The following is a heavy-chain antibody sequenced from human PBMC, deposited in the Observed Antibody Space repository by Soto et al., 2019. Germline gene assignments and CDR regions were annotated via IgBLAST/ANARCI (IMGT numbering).Heavy chain of an antibody. CDR1: GYSFTDYH. V-gene: IGHV1-2*06. Sequence: WASVKVSCKASGYSFTDYHIHWVRQAPGQGLEWLGRINPKSGGTSTAQKFQGRVTMTTDTSISTASMELTRLTSDDTAIYYCARGDSTDCSNGVCSFFYNHDMDVWGQGTTVTVS. D-gene: IGHD2-8*01. CDR3: ARGDSTDCSNGVCSFFYNHDMDV. CDR2: INPKSGGT. J-gene: IGHJ6*02.